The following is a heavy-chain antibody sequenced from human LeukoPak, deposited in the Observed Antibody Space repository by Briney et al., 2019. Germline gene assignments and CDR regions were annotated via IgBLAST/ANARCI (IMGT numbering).Heavy chain of an antibody. CDR1: GYTFTVYY. V-gene: IGHV1-2*06. J-gene: IGHJ5*02. Sequence: ASVKVSCKASGYTFTVYYMHWVRQAPGEGLEWMGRSNPNSGGKNYGQKFQGRVNMTREHSISQAYMGLSRLKSDDTAVYYCGRTLEGFLEWSGNWFDPWGQGTLVTVSS. D-gene: IGHD3-3*01. CDR2: SNPNSGGK. CDR3: GRTLEGFLEWSGNWFDP.